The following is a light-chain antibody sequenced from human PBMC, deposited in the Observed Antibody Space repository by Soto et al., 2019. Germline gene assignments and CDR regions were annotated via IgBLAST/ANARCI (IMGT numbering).Light chain of an antibody. V-gene: IGKV1-39*01. CDR2: AAS. Sequence: DIQMTQSPSSLSASVGDRVTITCRASQSISNFLNWYQQKPGKAPKLLIYAASSLQSGVPARFSASGSETEFTLTISSLQPEDFATYYCQQSNSTPLTFGGGTKVELK. CDR1: QSISNF. J-gene: IGKJ4*01. CDR3: QQSNSTPLT.